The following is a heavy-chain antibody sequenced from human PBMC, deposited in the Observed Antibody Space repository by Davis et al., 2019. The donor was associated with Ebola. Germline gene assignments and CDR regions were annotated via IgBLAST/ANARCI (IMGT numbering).Heavy chain of an antibody. CDR3: ARDAYYDILTGSPTYYYYGMDV. J-gene: IGHJ6*02. CDR1: GGTFSSYA. V-gene: IGHV1-69*13. Sequence: SVKVSCKASGGTFSSYAISWVRQAPGQGLEWMGGIIPIFGTANYAQKFQGRVTITADESTSTAYMELSSLRSEDTAVYYCARDAYYDILTGSPTYYYYGMDVWGQGTTVTVSS. CDR2: IIPIFGTA. D-gene: IGHD3-9*01.